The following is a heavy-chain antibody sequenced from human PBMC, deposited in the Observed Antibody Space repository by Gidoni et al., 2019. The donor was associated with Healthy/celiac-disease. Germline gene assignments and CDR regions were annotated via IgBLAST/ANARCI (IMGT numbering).Heavy chain of an antibody. V-gene: IGHV3-7*01. D-gene: IGHD3-3*02. CDR3: ARGNGLEHFWSGHNWFDP. J-gene: IGHJ5*02. CDR1: GFTFSSYW. CDR2: IKQDGSEK. Sequence: EVQLVESGGGLVQPGGSLRLSCAASGFTFSSYWMSWVRQAPGKGLEWVANIKQDGSEKYYVDSVKGRFTISRDNAKNSLYLQMNSLRAEDTAVYYCARGNGLEHFWSGHNWFDPWGQGTLVTVSS.